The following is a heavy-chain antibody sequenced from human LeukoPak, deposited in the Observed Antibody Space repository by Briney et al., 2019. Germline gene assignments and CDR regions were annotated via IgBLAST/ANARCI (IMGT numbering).Heavy chain of an antibody. D-gene: IGHD3-22*01. CDR2: IYYSGST. Sequence: PSETLSLTCTVSGGSISSSSYYWGSIRQPPGKGLEWIGSIYYSGSTYYNPSLKSRVTISVDTSKNQFSLKLSSVTAADTAVYYCARTKYYYDNSFDYWGQGTLVTVSS. CDR3: ARTKYYYDNSFDY. CDR1: GGSISSSSYY. J-gene: IGHJ4*02. V-gene: IGHV4-39*07.